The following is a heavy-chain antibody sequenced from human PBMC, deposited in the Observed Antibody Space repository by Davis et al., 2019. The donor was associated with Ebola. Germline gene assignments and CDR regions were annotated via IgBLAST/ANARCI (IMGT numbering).Heavy chain of an antibody. CDR3: ARGVAVSSILLNY. J-gene: IGHJ4*02. V-gene: IGHV1-8*02. CDR1: GGTFSSYA. CDR2: MNPNSGNT. Sequence: ASVKVSCKASGGTFSSYAISWVRQATGQGLEWMGWMNPNSGNTGYAQNFQGRVTMTRNTSISTAYMELSSLTSEDTAVYYCARGVAVSSILLNYWGQGTLVTVSS. D-gene: IGHD5/OR15-5a*01.